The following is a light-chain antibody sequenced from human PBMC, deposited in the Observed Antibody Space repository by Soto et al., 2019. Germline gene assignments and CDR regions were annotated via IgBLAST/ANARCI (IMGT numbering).Light chain of an antibody. J-gene: IGKJ2*01. Sequence: DIVMTQSPDSLAVSLGERATINCRSSQTILYTSINKNSLAWYQQKPGQPPTLLIYWASTRESGVPDRFSGSGSGTDFTLTIRSLQAEDVAVYYCQQYYSSPYTFGQGTKLGIK. CDR1: QTILYTSINKNS. CDR2: WAS. V-gene: IGKV4-1*01. CDR3: QQYYSSPYT.